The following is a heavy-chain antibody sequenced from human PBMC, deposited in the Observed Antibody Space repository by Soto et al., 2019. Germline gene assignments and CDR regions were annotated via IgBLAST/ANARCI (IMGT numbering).Heavy chain of an antibody. D-gene: IGHD2-15*01. CDR1: GGTITSDDYH. V-gene: IGHV4-30-4*01. J-gene: IGHJ4*02. CDR2: IYYSGT. Sequence: SETLSLTCTVSGGTITSDDYHWTCIRQPPGKGLEWIGFIYYSGTYYNPSLRGRVTISVDTSKNEFSLKLSSVTAADTAVYYCARDLAYCASGSCYAKWGSWGQGTLVTVSS. CDR3: ARDLAYCASGSCYAKWGS.